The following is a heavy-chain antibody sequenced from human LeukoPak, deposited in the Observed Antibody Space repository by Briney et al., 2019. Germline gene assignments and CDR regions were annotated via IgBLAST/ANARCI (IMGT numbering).Heavy chain of an antibody. Sequence: GGSLRLSCAASGFTCRSYWMHWVCQAPGKGLVWVSRINSDGSSTSYADSVKGRFTIPRDNSKNTLYLQMNSLRAEDTAVYYCAGEIAAAGFDYWGQGTLVTVSS. V-gene: IGHV3-74*01. CDR3: AGEIAAAGFDY. CDR1: GFTCRSYW. J-gene: IGHJ4*02. CDR2: INSDGSST. D-gene: IGHD6-13*01.